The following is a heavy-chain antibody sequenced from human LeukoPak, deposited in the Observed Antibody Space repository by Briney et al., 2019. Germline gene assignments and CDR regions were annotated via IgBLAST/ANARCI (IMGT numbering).Heavy chain of an antibody. CDR3: AREVVTTGFDY. CDR2: INSDGSST. D-gene: IGHD2-21*02. CDR1: GFTFSSYW. J-gene: IGHJ4*02. Sequence: PGGSLRLSCAASGFTFSSYWMHWVRQAPGKGLVWVSRINSDGSSTSYADSVKGRFTISRDNAKNTLYLQMNSLRAEDTAVYYCAREVVTTGFDYWGQGTLVTVSS. V-gene: IGHV3-74*01.